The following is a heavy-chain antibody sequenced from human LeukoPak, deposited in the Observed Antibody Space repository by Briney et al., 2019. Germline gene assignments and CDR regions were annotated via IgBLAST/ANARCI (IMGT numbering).Heavy chain of an antibody. CDR3: VRHYHYGSGTYY. Sequence: SETLSLTCTVSGVSISSSSYYWGWIRQPPGKGLEWIGSIYDSGCTYYHPSLKRRVTISVDTSKNQFSLQLSPVTAADTDVYDCVRHYHYGSGTYYWGQGTLVTVSS. J-gene: IGHJ4*02. V-gene: IGHV4-39*01. CDR1: GVSISSSSYY. CDR2: IYDSGCT. D-gene: IGHD3-10*01.